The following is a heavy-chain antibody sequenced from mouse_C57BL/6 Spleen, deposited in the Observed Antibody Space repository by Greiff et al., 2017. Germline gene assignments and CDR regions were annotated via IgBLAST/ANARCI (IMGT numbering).Heavy chain of an antibody. J-gene: IGHJ2*01. CDR1: GYSITSGYY. V-gene: IGHV3-6*01. CDR2: ISYDGSN. CDR3: ARGGILYYFDY. Sequence: VQLKESGPGLVKPSQSLSLTCSVTGYSITSGYYWNWIRQFPGNKLEWMGYISYDGSNNYNPSLKNRISITRDTSKNQFFLKLNSVTTEDTATYYCARGGILYYFDYWGQGTTLTVSS.